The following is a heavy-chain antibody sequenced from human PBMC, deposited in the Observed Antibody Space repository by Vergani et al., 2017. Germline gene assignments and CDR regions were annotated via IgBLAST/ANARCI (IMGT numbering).Heavy chain of an antibody. Sequence: QVQLQQWGGGLLKPSETLSLTCVVNGGSFTSYHWTWIRQSPGEGLEWVGDIDHTGLPYYNPSLKSRLTMSLDTSKNQFSLRLSSVTAADTAVYYCTGDTHSWQRADYWGQGTLVIVSS. D-gene: IGHD6-13*01. CDR2: IDHTGLP. CDR3: TGDTHSWQRADY. CDR1: GGSFTSYH. V-gene: IGHV4-34*01. J-gene: IGHJ4*02.